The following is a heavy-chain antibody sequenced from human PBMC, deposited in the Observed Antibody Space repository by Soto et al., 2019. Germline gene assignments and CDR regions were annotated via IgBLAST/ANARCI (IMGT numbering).Heavy chain of an antibody. J-gene: IGHJ6*02. CDR3: ARELPPDYDYYYGMDV. CDR1: GYTFTSYG. V-gene: IGHV1-18*01. D-gene: IGHD5-18*01. CDR2: ISAYNGNT. Sequence: QVQLVQSGAEVKKPGASVKVSCKASGYTFTSYGISWVRQAPGQGLEWMGWISAYNGNTNYAQKLQGRVTMTTDTSTSTAYMELSSLRSDDTAVYYCARELPPDYDYYYGMDVWGQGTTVTVSS.